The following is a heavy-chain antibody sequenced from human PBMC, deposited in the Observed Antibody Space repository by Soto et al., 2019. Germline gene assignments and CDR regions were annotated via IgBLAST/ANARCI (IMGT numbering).Heavy chain of an antibody. Sequence: PSETLSLTCAAYGGSLSGYYWTWIRQPPGKGLEWIGEIYHSGSTNYSPSLKSRLTISVDTSKNQFSLKVSSVTAADTAVYYCASRKSTMIRGVATYGMDVWGQGTTVTVSS. D-gene: IGHD3-10*01. CDR2: IYHSGST. CDR3: ASRKSTMIRGVATYGMDV. CDR1: GGSLSGYY. J-gene: IGHJ6*02. V-gene: IGHV4-34*01.